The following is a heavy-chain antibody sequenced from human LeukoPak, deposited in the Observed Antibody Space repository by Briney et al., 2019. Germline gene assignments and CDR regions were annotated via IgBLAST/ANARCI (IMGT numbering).Heavy chain of an antibody. CDR3: ARWPYYYDSSGYWYYFDY. CDR1: GGSFSGYY. J-gene: IGHJ4*02. V-gene: IGHV4-34*01. CDR2: INHSGST. D-gene: IGHD3-22*01. Sequence: PSETLSLTCAVYGGSFSGYYWSWIRQPPGKGLEWIGEINHSGSTNYNPSLKGRVTISVDTSKNQFSLKLGSATAADTAVYYCARWPYYYDSSGYWYYFDYWGQGTLVTVSS.